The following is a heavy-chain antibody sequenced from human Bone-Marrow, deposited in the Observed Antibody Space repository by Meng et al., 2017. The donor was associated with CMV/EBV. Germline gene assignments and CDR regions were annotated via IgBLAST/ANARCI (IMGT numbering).Heavy chain of an antibody. CDR1: GGSISSGDYY. CDR3: AIIQLGIAVVVPAANPLSSGMDV. V-gene: IGHV4-30-4*08. J-gene: IGHJ6*02. CDR2: IYYSGST. D-gene: IGHD2-2*01. Sequence: SETLSLTCTVSGGSISSGDYYWSWIRQPPGKGLEWIGYIYYSGSTYYNPSLKSRVTISVDTSKNQFSLKLSSVTAADTAVYYCAIIQLGIAVVVPAANPLSSGMDVWGQGTTVTV.